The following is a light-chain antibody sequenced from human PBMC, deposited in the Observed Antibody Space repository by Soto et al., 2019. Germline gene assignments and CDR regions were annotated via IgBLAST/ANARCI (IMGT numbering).Light chain of an antibody. Sequence: DIQLTQSPSTLSASIGDRVTITCRASQSINRWLAWYQQKPGKAPKLLIYDASSLESGVPSRFSGSGSGTDFTLTITSLQPDDFATYYCQHPRWTFGQGTKEEIK. CDR1: QSINRW. V-gene: IGKV1-5*01. CDR2: DAS. J-gene: IGKJ1*01. CDR3: QHPRWT.